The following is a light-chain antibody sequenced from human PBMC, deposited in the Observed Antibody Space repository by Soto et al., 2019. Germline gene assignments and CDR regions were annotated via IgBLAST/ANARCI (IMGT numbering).Light chain of an antibody. J-gene: IGKJ2*01. V-gene: IGKV3-20*01. CDR2: GAS. Sequence: EIVLTQSPGTLALSPGERATLSCRVSQSVSSYLAWYQQKPGQAPRLLIYGASTRATGIPDRFSGSGSETDFTLTISRLEPEDFAVYYCQQYGSSPDTLGQGTKLEIK. CDR3: QQYGSSPDT. CDR1: QSVSSY.